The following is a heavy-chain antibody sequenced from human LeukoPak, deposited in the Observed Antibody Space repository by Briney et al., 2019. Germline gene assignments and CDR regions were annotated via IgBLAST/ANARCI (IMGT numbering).Heavy chain of an antibody. V-gene: IGHV4-59*08. CDR3: ASSGFSYGHYFDY. D-gene: IGHD5-18*01. Sequence: SETLSLTCTVSGGSISSYYWSWIREPPGKGRKWIGYIYYSGSTSYNPSLKSRVTISVDTSKRQFSLKLSSVTAADTAVYYCASSGFSYGHYFDYWGQGTLVTVSS. J-gene: IGHJ4*02. CDR1: GGSISSYY. CDR2: IYYSGST.